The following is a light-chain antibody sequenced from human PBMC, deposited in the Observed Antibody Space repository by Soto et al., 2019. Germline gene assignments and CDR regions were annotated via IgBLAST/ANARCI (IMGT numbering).Light chain of an antibody. Sequence: QSALTQPRSVSGSPGQSVTISCTGTSSDVGGYNYVSWYQQHPGKAPKVMIYDVSARPSGVPDRFSGSKSGNTASLTISGLQAEDEADYYCCSYAGSPRYVFGGGTKLTVL. CDR2: DVS. CDR1: SSDVGGYNY. CDR3: CSYAGSPRYV. J-gene: IGLJ1*01. V-gene: IGLV2-11*01.